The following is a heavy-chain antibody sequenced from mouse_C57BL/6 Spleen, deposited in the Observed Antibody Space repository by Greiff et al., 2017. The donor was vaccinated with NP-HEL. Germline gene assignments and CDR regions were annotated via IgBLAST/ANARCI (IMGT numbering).Heavy chain of an antibody. CDR2: IWRGGST. J-gene: IGHJ3*01. CDR1: GFSLTSYG. CDR3: AKEGEGFAY. Sequence: VQLQQSGPGLVQPSQSLSITCTVSGFSLTSYGVHWVRQSPGQGLEWLGVIWRGGSTDYNAAFMSRLSITKDNSKSQVFFKMSSLQADDTAIYCCAKEGEGFAYWGKVTLITVSA. V-gene: IGHV2-5*01.